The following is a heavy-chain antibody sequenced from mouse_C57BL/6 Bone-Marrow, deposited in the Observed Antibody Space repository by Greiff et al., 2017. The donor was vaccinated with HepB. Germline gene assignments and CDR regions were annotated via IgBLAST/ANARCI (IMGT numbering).Heavy chain of an antibody. Sequence: VKLQESGAELARPGASVKLSCKASGYTFTSYGISWVKQRTGQGLEWIGEIYPRSGNTYYNEKFKGKATLTADKSSSTAYMGLRSLTSEDSAVYFCARSGGYDGSFAYWGQGTLVTVSA. CDR1: GYTFTSYG. CDR2: IYPRSGNT. V-gene: IGHV1-81*01. D-gene: IGHD2-2*01. J-gene: IGHJ3*01. CDR3: ARSGGYDGSFAY.